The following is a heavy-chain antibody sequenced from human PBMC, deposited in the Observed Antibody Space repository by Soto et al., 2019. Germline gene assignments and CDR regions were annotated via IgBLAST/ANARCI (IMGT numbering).Heavy chain of an antibody. Sequence: GGSLRLSCAASGFTFSSYWMHWVRQAPGKGLVWVSRINSDGSSTSYADSVKGRFTISRDNAKNTLYLQMNSLRAEDTAVYYCARDSENDYYGSGSYYNLTATDYYYGMDVWGQGTTVTVSS. CDR3: ARDSENDYYGSGSYYNLTATDYYYGMDV. J-gene: IGHJ6*02. CDR2: INSDGSST. CDR1: GFTFSSYW. D-gene: IGHD3-10*01. V-gene: IGHV3-74*01.